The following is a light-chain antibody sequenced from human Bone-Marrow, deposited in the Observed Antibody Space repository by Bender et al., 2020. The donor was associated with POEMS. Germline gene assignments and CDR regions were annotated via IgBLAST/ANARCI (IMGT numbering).Light chain of an antibody. CDR1: SSNIGAHFD. V-gene: IGLV1-40*01. Sequence: QSALTQPPSVSGAPGQRVTISCTGSSSNIGAHFDVHWYQQHPRTAPKLLIHGNKVRPSGVPDRFSASRSATSASLAITGLQAEDEAHYYCQSCDSSLGAWVFGGGTELTVL. CDR2: GNK. CDR3: QSCDSSLGAWV. J-gene: IGLJ3*02.